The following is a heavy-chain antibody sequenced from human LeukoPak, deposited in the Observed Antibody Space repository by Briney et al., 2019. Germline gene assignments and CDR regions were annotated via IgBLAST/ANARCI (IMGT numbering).Heavy chain of an antibody. V-gene: IGHV6-1*01. D-gene: IGHD5-24*01. J-gene: IGHJ3*02. Sequence: SQTLSLTCVISGDSVVSNSTACNWIRQSPSRGLEWLGRTYYRSKWYNDYAVSVKSRIIINPDTSKNQFSLKLSSLTAADTAVYYCAKSREEIRGLDAFDIWGQGTMVTVSS. CDR1: GDSVVSNSTA. CDR3: AKSREEIRGLDAFDI. CDR2: TYYRSKWYN.